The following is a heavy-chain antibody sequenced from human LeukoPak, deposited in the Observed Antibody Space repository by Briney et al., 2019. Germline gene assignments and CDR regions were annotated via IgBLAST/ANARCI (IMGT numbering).Heavy chain of an antibody. CDR2: VSGSGEST. J-gene: IGHJ5*02. CDR3: AKDQGGDFWSGYRENWFDP. D-gene: IGHD3-3*01. Sequence: GGSLRLSCAASGFPFSSHAMNWVRQAPGRGLEWVSGVSGSGESTYYADSVKGRFTISRDNAKNSLYLQMNSLRAEDTAVYYCAKDQGGDFWSGYRENWFDPWGLGTLVTVSS. V-gene: IGHV3-23*01. CDR1: GFPFSSHA.